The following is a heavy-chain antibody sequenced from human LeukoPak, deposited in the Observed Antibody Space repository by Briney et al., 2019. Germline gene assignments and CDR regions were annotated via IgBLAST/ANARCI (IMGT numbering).Heavy chain of an antibody. Sequence: SGESLKISCKGSGYSFTSYWISWVRQMPGKGLEWMGRIDPSDSYTYYSPSFQGHVTISADKSISTAYLQWSSLKASDTAMYYCARLPLRLTGYYRFPLDYWGQGTLVTVSS. CDR1: GYSFTSYW. D-gene: IGHD3-9*01. CDR3: ARLPLRLTGYYRFPLDY. CDR2: IDPSDSYT. V-gene: IGHV5-10-1*01. J-gene: IGHJ4*02.